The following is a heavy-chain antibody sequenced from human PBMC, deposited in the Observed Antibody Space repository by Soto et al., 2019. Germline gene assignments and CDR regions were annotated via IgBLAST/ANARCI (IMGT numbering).Heavy chain of an antibody. V-gene: IGHV1-69*13. J-gene: IGHJ6*02. CDR3: AKALYSSSYSFLFNPAGGERKDYYYYGMDV. Sequence: ASVKVSCKASGGTFSSYAISWVRQAPGQGLEWMGGIIPIFGTANYAQKFQGRVTITADESTSTAYMELSSLRSEDTAVYYCAKALYSSSYSFLFNPAGGERKDYYYYGMDVWGQGTTVTVSS. CDR2: IIPIFGTA. D-gene: IGHD6-6*01. CDR1: GGTFSSYA.